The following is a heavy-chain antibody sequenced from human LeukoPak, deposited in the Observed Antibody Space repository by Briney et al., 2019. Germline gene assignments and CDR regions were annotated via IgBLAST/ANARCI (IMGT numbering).Heavy chain of an antibody. CDR2: ISYDGSNK. CDR1: GFTFSSYA. V-gene: IGHV3-30-3*01. D-gene: IGHD3-22*01. Sequence: GGSLRLSCAASGFTFSSYAMHWVRQAPGKGLEWVAVISYDGSNKYYADSVKGRFTISRDNSKNTLYVQVNSLGTEDTAAYYCAKGSYYDSSGSFYFDYWGQGTLVTVSS. CDR3: AKGSYYDSSGSFYFDY. J-gene: IGHJ4*02.